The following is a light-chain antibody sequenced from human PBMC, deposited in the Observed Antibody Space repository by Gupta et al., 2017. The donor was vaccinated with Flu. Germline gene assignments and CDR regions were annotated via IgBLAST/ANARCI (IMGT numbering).Light chain of an antibody. CDR2: WAS. Sequence: SLGEMATFNCKSSQSVLYSSNNKNYLAWYQQKPGQPPKLLISWASARESGVPDRFSGSGSGAAFTLTISSLQAEDVAVYYCQQYYDTPWTFGQGTKVEIK. J-gene: IGKJ1*01. CDR1: QSVLYSSNNKNY. V-gene: IGKV4-1*01. CDR3: QQYYDTPWT.